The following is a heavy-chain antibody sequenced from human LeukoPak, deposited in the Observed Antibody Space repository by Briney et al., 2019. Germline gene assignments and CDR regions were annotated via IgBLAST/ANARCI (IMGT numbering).Heavy chain of an antibody. D-gene: IGHD2-2*02. CDR3: ARHSGYCSSTSCYKGLVDY. CDR2: INHSGST. J-gene: IGHJ4*02. CDR1: GGSFSGYY. Sequence: SETLSLTCAVYGGSFSGYYWSWIRQPPGKGLEWIGEINHSGSTNYNPSLKSRVTISVDTSRNQFSLKLSSVTAADTAVYYCARHSGYCSSTSCYKGLVDYWGQGTLVTVSS. V-gene: IGHV4-34*01.